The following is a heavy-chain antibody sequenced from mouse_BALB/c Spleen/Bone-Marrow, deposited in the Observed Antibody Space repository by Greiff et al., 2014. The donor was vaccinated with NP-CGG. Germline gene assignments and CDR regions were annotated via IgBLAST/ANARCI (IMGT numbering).Heavy chain of an antibody. J-gene: IGHJ2*01. V-gene: IGHV5-6*01. D-gene: IGHD1-1*01. CDR2: ISSGGSYT. CDR1: GFTFSSYG. Sequence: DVQLVESGGDLVKPGGSLKLSCAASGFTFSSYGMSWVRQTPDKRLEWVATISSGGSYTYYPDSVKGRFTISRDNAKNTLYLQMSSRKSEDTAMYYCARPTTVVATGGSFDYWGQGTTLTVSS. CDR3: ARPTTVVATGGSFDY.